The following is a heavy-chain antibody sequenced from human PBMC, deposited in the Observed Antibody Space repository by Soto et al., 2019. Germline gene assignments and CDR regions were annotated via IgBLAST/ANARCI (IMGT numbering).Heavy chain of an antibody. CDR3: ATSHEGYNWYYFDH. D-gene: IGHD1-20*01. V-gene: IGHV4-39*01. Sequence: SETLSLTCTVSGGSISSSSYYWGWIRQPPGKGLEWIGSIYYSGSTYYNPSLKSRVTISVDTSKNQFSLKLSSVTAADTAVYYCATSHEGYNWYYFDHWGRGALVTV. J-gene: IGHJ4*02. CDR1: GGSISSSSYY. CDR2: IYYSGST.